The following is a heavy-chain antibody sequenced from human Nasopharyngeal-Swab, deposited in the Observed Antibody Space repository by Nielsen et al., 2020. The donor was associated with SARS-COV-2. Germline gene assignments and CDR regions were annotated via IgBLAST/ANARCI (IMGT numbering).Heavy chain of an antibody. V-gene: IGHV1-46*01. D-gene: IGHD1-1*01. CDR1: GYTFTSYY. CDR3: ARDHPSDNCRRPVCYYGMDV. J-gene: IGHJ6*02. CDR2: INPSGGST. Sequence: ASVKVSCKASGYTFTSYYMHWVRQAPGQGLEWMGIINPSGGSTSYAQKFQGRVTITRDTSTSTAYMELSSLRSEDTAVYYCARDHPSDNCRRPVCYYGMDVWGQGTTVTVSS.